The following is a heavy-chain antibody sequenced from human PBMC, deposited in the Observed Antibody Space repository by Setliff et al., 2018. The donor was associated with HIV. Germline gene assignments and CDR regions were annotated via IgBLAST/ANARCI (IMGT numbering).Heavy chain of an antibody. V-gene: IGHV1-18*04. CDR3: ARGRWLQSAFDY. D-gene: IGHD5-12*01. J-gene: IGHJ4*02. Sequence: ASVKVSCKTSGYTFTDAFINWVRQAPGKGLEWMGWISVDKGDTNYAQKLQGRVTMTTDTSTSTAYMELRSLRSGDTAVYYCARGRWLQSAFDYWGQGTLVTVSS. CDR2: ISVDKGDT. CDR1: GYTFTDAF.